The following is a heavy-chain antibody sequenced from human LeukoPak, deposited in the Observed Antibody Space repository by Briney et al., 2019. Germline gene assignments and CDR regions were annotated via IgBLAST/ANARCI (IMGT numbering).Heavy chain of an antibody. Sequence: AGGSLRLSCAASEFTFGDYYMTWIRQAPGKGLEWVSYISNTGSYTNYADSVRGRFTISRDNAKNSLYLLMNSLRVEDTAVYYCARRGTTYCTVDSCHPNWFDPWGQGTLVTVSS. CDR2: ISNTGSYT. V-gene: IGHV3-11*03. J-gene: IGHJ5*02. CDR3: ARRGTTYCTVDSCHPNWFDP. D-gene: IGHD2-15*01. CDR1: EFTFGDYY.